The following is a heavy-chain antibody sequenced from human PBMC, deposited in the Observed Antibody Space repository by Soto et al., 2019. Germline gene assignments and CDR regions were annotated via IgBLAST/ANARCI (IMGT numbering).Heavy chain of an antibody. V-gene: IGHV1-69*02. CDR3: ARRLGYCSSISCQPFGE. CDR2: IIPILGIA. D-gene: IGHD2-2*01. Sequence: QVQLVQSGAEVKKPGSSVKVSCKASGGSFSSYTISWVRQAPGQGLEWMGRIIPILGIANNAQKFQGRVTNTGDTSTSTAYMELSSLRSEDTAVYYCARRLGYCSSISCQPFGEGGQGTLVTVSS. CDR1: GGSFSSYT. J-gene: IGHJ4*02.